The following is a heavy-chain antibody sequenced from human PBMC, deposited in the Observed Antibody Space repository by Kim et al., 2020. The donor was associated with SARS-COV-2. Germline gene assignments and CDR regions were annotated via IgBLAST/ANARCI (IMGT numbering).Heavy chain of an antibody. D-gene: IGHD2-8*01. V-gene: IGHV3-30-3*01. Sequence: GGSLRLSCAASGFIFSDFSMFCVRQAPGKGLQWVATISYDGNSKHDADSLKGRFTISRDNSRNILYLQMDSLRPEDTAVYYCARGYCIDGICPRAHYSFHFGMDVWGHVTTVTVSS. CDR1: GFIFSDFS. CDR2: ISYDGNSK. J-gene: IGHJ6*02. CDR3: ARGYCIDGICPRAHYSFHFGMDV.